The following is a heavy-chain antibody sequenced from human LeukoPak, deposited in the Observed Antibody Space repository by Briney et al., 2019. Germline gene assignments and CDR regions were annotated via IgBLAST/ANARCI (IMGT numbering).Heavy chain of an antibody. V-gene: IGHV3-48*01. CDR1: VFTFCIYS. J-gene: IGHJ6*03. CDR2: ISSSSNTI. Sequence: GGSLRLSCAASVFTFCIYSMMCVRQAPGKGLEWGSYISSSSNTIHYADSLRGRFPISRDNSKNTLYLQMNSLRAEDTAVYYCAKDSRHMYSTDYYYYYMDVWGKGTTVTVSS. D-gene: IGHD6-13*01. CDR3: AKDSRHMYSTDYYYYYMDV.